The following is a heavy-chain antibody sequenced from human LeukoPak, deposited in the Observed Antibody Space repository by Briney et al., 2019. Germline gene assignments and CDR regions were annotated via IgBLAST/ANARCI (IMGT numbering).Heavy chain of an antibody. CDR2: ISYDGSNK. D-gene: IGHD1-26*01. CDR1: GFTFSSYA. V-gene: IGHV3-30-3*01. CDR3: ARELRELPYYYYGMDV. J-gene: IGHJ6*02. Sequence: GGSLRLSCAASGFTFSSYAMHWVRKAPGKGLERVAVISYDGSNKYYADSVKGRFTTSRENSKNTLYLQMISLAAEDTAVYYCARELRELPYYYYGMDVWGQGTTVTVSS.